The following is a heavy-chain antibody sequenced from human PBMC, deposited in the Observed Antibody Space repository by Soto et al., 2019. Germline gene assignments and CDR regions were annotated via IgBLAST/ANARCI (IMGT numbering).Heavy chain of an antibody. CDR2: ISSNGGST. V-gene: IGHV3-64D*06. J-gene: IGHJ4*02. Sequence: XGALKVSCAVAGFTCSSYAMHWVRQAPGKGLEYVSSISSNGGSTYYADSVKGRFTISRDNSKNTLNLQMSSLRAEDTAVYYCVKDRYIDYWGQGAVVTVTS. CDR3: VKDRYIDY. CDR1: GFTCSSYA.